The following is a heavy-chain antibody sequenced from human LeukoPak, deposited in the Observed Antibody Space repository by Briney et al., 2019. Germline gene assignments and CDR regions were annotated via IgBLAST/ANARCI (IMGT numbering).Heavy chain of an antibody. V-gene: IGHV3-15*01. D-gene: IGHD6-13*01. CDR1: GFTFSNAW. CDR2: IKSKTDGGTT. J-gene: IGHJ4*02. CDR3: TTHMSIAAAGTVDY. Sequence: GGSLRLSCAASGFTFSNAWMSWVRQAPGKGLEWVGRIKSKTDGGTTDYAAPVKGRFAISRDDSKNTLYLQMNSLKTEDTAVYYCTTHMSIAAAGTVDYWGQGTLVTVSS.